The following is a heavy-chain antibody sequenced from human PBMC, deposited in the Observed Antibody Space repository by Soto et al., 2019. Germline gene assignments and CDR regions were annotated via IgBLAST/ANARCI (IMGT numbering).Heavy chain of an antibody. CDR3: ARVTEYYDQYYFDY. J-gene: IGHJ4*02. CDR1: GGSISSGGYY. D-gene: IGHD3-22*01. V-gene: IGHV4-31*03. Sequence: NPSETLSLTCTVSGGSISSGGYYWSWIRQHPGEGLEWIGYIYHSGTTYYKSSLKSRLTISVDTSKNQFSLKLSSVTAADTTVYYCARVTEYYDQYYFDYWGQGTLVTVS. CDR2: IYHSGTT.